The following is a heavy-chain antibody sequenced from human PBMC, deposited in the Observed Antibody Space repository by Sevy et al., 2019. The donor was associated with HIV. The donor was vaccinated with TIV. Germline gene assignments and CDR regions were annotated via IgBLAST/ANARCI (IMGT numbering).Heavy chain of an antibody. J-gene: IGHJ4*02. V-gene: IGHV3-11*01. D-gene: IGHD1-26*01. CDR2: ISSSGSTI. CDR3: ARAGDWEPFFDY. Sequence: GGSLRLSCAVSGFTFSDYYMSWIRQAPGKGLEWLSYISSSGSTIYYADSEKGRFTMSRDNAKNALYLQMSSLRAEDTAFYYCARAGDWEPFFDYWGQGTLVTVSS. CDR1: GFTFSDYY.